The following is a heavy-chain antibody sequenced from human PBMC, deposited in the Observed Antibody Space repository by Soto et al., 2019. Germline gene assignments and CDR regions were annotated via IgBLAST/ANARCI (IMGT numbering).Heavy chain of an antibody. CDR2: IWYDGSNK. CDR3: TRDVRSVYFDY. V-gene: IGHV3-33*01. J-gene: IGHJ4*02. CDR1: GFTFSNYG. Sequence: HPGGSLRLSCAASGFTFSNYGMHWVRQAPGKGLEWVAVIWYDGSNKYYAGSVKGRFTISRDNSKNTLYLQMNSLRAEDTAVYFCTRDVRSVYFDYWGQGTLVTVSS.